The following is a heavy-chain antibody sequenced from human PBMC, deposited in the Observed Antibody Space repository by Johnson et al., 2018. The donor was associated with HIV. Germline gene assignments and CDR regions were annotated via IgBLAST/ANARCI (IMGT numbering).Heavy chain of an antibody. CDR1: GFTFSSYW. Sequence: EVQLVESGGGLVQPGGSLRLSCAASGFTFSSYWMHWVRQAPGKGLVWVSRINSDGSSTSYADSVKGRFTISRDNAKHTLYLQMNSLRAEDTAVYYCARGVGYYSHDACDIWGQGTMVTVSS. CDR3: ARGVGYYSHDACDI. V-gene: IGHV3-74*02. D-gene: IGHD2/OR15-2a*01. J-gene: IGHJ3*02. CDR2: INSDGSST.